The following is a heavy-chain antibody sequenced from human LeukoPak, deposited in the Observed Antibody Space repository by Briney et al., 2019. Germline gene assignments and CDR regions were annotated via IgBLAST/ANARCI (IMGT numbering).Heavy chain of an antibody. D-gene: IGHD2-2*01. Sequence: SETLSLTCTVSGGSISSDYWSWIRQPPGKGLEWIGYMYYSGNTNYNPSLKSRVTISIDTSKNQFSLKLSSVTAADTAVYYCARAVCSSSSCCIGRYFDYWGQGTLVTVSS. CDR2: MYYSGNT. CDR3: ARAVCSSSSCCIGRYFDY. V-gene: IGHV4-59*01. J-gene: IGHJ4*02. CDR1: GGSISSDY.